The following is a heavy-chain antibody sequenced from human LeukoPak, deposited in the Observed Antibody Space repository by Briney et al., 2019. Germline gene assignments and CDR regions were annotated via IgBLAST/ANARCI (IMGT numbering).Heavy chain of an antibody. V-gene: IGHV1-69*05. CDR2: IIPIFGTA. CDR1: GGTFSSYA. J-gene: IGHJ4*02. CDR3: ARAQTYYYDSSGYYGTYYFDY. D-gene: IGHD3-22*01. Sequence: SVKVSCKASGGTFSSYAISWVRQAPGRGLEWMGGIIPIFGTANYAQKFQGRVTITTDESTSTAYMELSSLRSEDTAVYYCARAQTYYYDSSGYYGTYYFDYWGQGTLVTVSS.